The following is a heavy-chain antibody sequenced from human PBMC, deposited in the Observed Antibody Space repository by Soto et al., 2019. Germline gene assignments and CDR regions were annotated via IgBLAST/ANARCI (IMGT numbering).Heavy chain of an antibody. CDR3: VYGDYDLLSFDY. CDR1: GFTFSSYT. J-gene: IGHJ4*02. D-gene: IGHD4-17*01. V-gene: IGHV3-48*02. Sequence: EVQLVESGGGLVQPGGSLRLSCAASGFTFSSYTMNWVRQAPGKGLEWGSYISSSSSSIYYADSVKGRFTISRDNAENSLYLQMNSLRDEDTAVYYCVYGDYDLLSFDYWGQGTLVTVSS. CDR2: ISSSSSSI.